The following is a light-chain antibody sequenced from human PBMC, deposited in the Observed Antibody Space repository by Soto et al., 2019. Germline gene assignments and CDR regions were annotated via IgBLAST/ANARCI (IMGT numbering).Light chain of an antibody. Sequence: SVLTQPPSASPTPGQRVTIARSGSRSSVGSNTLNWYQHLPGTAPKLIIYTTKHRPSGVPDRFSASKAGAQFSLAISGVQSEDAGDYYCAAWDASLGGFYVFRSGTKVPV. CDR1: RSSVGSNT. V-gene: IGLV1-44*01. CDR3: AAWDASLGGFYV. CDR2: TTK. J-gene: IGLJ1*01.